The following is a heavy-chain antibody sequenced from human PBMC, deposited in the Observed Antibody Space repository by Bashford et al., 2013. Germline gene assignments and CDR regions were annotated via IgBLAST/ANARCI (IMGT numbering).Heavy chain of an antibody. CDR2: MNPNSGNT. Sequence: ASVKVSCKASGYTFTSYDINWVRQATGQGLEWMGWMNPNSGNTGYAQKFQGRVTITRNTSISTAYMELSSLRSEDTAVYYCARVPGYCSGGSCFDGMDVWGQGTTVTVSS. J-gene: IGHJ6*02. CDR3: ARVPGYCSGGSCFDGMDV. D-gene: IGHD2-15*01. CDR1: GYTFTSYD. V-gene: IGHV1-8*01.